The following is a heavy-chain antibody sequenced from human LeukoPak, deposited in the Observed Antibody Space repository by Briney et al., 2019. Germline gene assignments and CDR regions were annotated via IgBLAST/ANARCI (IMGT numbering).Heavy chain of an antibody. CDR2: IYSAGNT. V-gene: IGHV3-66*01. CDR1: GFSVSSNY. CDR3: AKKGGGYYDSSGYFDY. J-gene: IGHJ4*02. Sequence: SGGSLRLSCAASGFSVSSNYMNWVRQAPGKGREWGSVIYSAGNTYYADSVKGRFTISRDNSKNTLYLQINSLRAEDTALYYCAKKGGGYYDSSGYFDYWGQGTLVTVSS. D-gene: IGHD3-22*01.